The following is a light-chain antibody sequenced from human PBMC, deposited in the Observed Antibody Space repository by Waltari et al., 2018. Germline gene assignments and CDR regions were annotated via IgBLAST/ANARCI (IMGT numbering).Light chain of an antibody. CDR1: DIGARS. CDR2: YDT. Sequence: SYILTQPPSVSVAPGQTARITCGVDDIGARSVHWSQQRPGQAPFLVIHYDTDRPSGIPDRFSGSHSGNTATLTISRVEAGDEADYYCQVWDSSRHHVIFGGGTRLTVL. J-gene: IGLJ2*01. V-gene: IGLV3-21*04. CDR3: QVWDSSRHHVI.